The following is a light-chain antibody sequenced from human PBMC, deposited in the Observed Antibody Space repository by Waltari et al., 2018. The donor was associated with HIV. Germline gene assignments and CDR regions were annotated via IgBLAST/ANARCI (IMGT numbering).Light chain of an antibody. V-gene: IGLV2-23*01. CDR1: SSDTGNYNL. CDR2: EDN. CDR3: CAYAGGLE. Sequence: QSVLTQPPSASGTPGQRVTISCTGTSSDTGNYNLVSWYQLYPGKAPKLIIYEDNKRPSGVSNRFSGSKSADTASLTISGLQAEDEADYYCCAYAGGLEFGGGTKLTVL. J-gene: IGLJ2*01.